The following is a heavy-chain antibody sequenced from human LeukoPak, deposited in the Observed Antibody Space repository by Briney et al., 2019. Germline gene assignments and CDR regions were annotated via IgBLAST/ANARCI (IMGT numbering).Heavy chain of an antibody. CDR2: IKQDGSEK. CDR3: ASLRRTSSFDY. Sequence: GGSLRLSCAASGFTFSSYWMSWVRQAPGKGLEWVANIKQDGSEKYYVDPVKGRFTISRDNAKNSLYLQMNSLRAEDTAVYYCASLRRTSSFDYWGQGTLVTVSS. J-gene: IGHJ4*02. CDR1: GFTFSSYW. D-gene: IGHD2-2*01. V-gene: IGHV3-7*01.